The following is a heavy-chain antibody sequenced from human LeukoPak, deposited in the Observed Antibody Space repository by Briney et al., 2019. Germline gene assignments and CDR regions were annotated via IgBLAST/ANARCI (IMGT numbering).Heavy chain of an antibody. D-gene: IGHD2-2*02. J-gene: IGHJ4*02. CDR3: ARRPADTPYDY. Sequence: SETLSLTCTVSGGSISSYYWSWIRQPPGKGLEWIGSIYYSGSTYYNPSLRSRVTISVDTSKNQFSLKLSSVTAADTAVYYCARRPADTPYDYWGQGTLVTVSS. CDR2: IYYSGST. V-gene: IGHV4-59*05. CDR1: GGSISSYY.